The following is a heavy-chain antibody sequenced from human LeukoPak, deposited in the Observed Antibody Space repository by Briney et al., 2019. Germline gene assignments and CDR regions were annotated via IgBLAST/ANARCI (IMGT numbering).Heavy chain of an antibody. CDR2: IYYSGST. Sequence: KSSETLSPTCTVSGGSISSSSYYWGWIRQPPGKGLEWIGSIYYSGSTYYNPSLKSRVTISVDTSKNQFSLKLSSVTAADTAVYYCARGLYYYDSSGPFDYWGQGTLVTVSS. D-gene: IGHD3-22*01. J-gene: IGHJ4*02. CDR1: GGSISSSSYY. V-gene: IGHV4-39*01. CDR3: ARGLYYYDSSGPFDY.